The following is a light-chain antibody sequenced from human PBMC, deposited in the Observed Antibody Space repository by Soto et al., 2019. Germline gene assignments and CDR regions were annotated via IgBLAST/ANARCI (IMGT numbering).Light chain of an antibody. V-gene: IGKV3-20*01. J-gene: IGKJ1*01. Sequence: LLTLNTDTPALSPGARGTRSCRASRRVSRDSLAWYQQQPGQAPRLLIYSTSNRATGIPARFSGSGSGTDFTLTIRSLEPEDIAHYYCEQYVLFQTFGDVTIVDIK. CDR3: EQYVLFQT. CDR1: RRVSRDS. CDR2: STS.